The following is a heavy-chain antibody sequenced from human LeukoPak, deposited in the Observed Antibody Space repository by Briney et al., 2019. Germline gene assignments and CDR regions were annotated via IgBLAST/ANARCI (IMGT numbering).Heavy chain of an antibody. Sequence: SETLSLTCTVSGYSISSGYYWGWIRQPPGKGLEWIGSIYHSGSTYYNPSLKSRVTISVDTSKNQFSLKLCSVTAADTAVYYCARHSYYYDSSGYLDAFDIWGQGTMVTVSS. J-gene: IGHJ3*02. CDR3: ARHSYYYDSSGYLDAFDI. V-gene: IGHV4-38-2*02. CDR2: IYHSGST. D-gene: IGHD3-22*01. CDR1: GYSISSGYY.